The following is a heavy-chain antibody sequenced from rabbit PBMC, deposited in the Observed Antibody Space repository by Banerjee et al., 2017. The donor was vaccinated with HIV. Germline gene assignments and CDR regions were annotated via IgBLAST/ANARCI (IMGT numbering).Heavy chain of an antibody. CDR1: GFDFSSYY. CDR3: ARDLAGVIGWNFNL. V-gene: IGHV1S7*01. J-gene: IGHJ4*01. Sequence: QLKETGGGLVQPGGSLTLSCKASGFDFSSYYMSWVRQAPGKGLEWIGYIDPILGVTYYASWVNGRFTISSHNAQNTLYLQLNSLTAADTATYFCARDLAGVIGWNFNLWGPGT. D-gene: IGHD4-1*01. CDR2: IDPILGVT.